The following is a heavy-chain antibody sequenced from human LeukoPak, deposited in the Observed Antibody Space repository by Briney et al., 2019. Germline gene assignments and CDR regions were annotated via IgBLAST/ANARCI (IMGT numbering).Heavy chain of an antibody. Sequence: GGSLRLSCTASGFTFSTYWMHWVRQAPGKGLEWVATIKQDGSEKYYVDSVKGRFTISRDNAKNSLYLHMNSLRAEDTAVYFCGRAMDVWGQGTTVTVSS. V-gene: IGHV3-7*04. CDR1: GFTFSTYW. J-gene: IGHJ6*02. CDR3: GRAMDV. CDR2: IKQDGSEK.